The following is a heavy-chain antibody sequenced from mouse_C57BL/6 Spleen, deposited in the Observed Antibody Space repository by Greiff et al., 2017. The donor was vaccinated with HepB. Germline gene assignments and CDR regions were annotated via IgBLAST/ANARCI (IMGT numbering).Heavy chain of an antibody. Sequence: QVQLQQPGAELVRPGSSVKLSCKASGYTFTSYWMHWVKQRPIQGLEWIGNIDPSDSETHYNQKFKDKATLTVDKSSSTSYMQLSSLTSEDSAVYYCARYGELGAYYFDNWGQGTTLTVSS. CDR2: IDPSDSET. J-gene: IGHJ2*01. CDR1: GYTFTSYW. D-gene: IGHD1-1*02. CDR3: ARYGELGAYYFDN. V-gene: IGHV1-52*01.